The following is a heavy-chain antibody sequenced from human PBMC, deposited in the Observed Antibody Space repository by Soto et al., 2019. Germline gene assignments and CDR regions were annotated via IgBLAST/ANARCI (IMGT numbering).Heavy chain of an antibody. CDR1: GFTFGSFW. V-gene: IGHV3-7*04. J-gene: IGHJ5*02. CDR3: ARASWIQLPLS. CDR2: VKQDGSEK. Sequence: VGSLILSCAASGFTFGSFWMIWVRQAPGKGLEWVAHVKQDGSEKYYVDSVKGRFTISRDNAKNSLYLQMNSLRVEDTAIFYCARASWIQLPLSWGQGTLVTVSS. D-gene: IGHD5-18*01.